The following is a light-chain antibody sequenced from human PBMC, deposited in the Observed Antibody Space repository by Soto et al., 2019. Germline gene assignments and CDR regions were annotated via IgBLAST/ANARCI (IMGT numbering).Light chain of an antibody. J-gene: IGLJ2*01. CDR2: ACS. V-gene: IGLV2-14*01. Sequence: QSALTQPASVSGSPGQSITISCTGTSSHVGGYNYVSWSQQHPGKAPKLMLYACSNRPSVVSNRFSGSKSGNTASLTISELQAECEADYYCSSYTSRSTPVVFVGGTKVTVL. CDR1: SSHVGGYNY. CDR3: SSYTSRSTPVV.